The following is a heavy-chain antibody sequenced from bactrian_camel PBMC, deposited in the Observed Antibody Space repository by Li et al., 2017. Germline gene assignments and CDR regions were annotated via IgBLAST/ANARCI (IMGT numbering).Heavy chain of an antibody. CDR2: IDDDGST. V-gene: IGHV3S53*01. CDR3: AADPARFCWVQGNEYYY. Sequence: HVQLVESGGGSVQVGGSLRLSCAASGDTHLNGCMGWFRQAPGKEREGVAAIDDDGSTEYAHSVKGRFTISRGNNKKNLYLQMNDLTPEDTAMYYCAADPARFCWVQGNEYYYWGQGTQVTVS. D-gene: IGHD5*01. CDR1: GDTHLNGC. J-gene: IGHJ4*01.